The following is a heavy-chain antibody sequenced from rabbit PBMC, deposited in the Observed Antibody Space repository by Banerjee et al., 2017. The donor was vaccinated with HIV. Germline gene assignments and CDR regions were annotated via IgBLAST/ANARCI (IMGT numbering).Heavy chain of an antibody. CDR3: ARVDSSGWGDFNL. V-gene: IGHV1S43*01. CDR2: IYTDSGSA. D-gene: IGHD4-1*01. J-gene: IGHJ4*01. CDR1: GFSFSSTYW. Sequence: QSLQESGGGLFQPGGSLTLTCTASGFSFSSTYWMCWVRQAPGKGLEWIGCIYTDSGSAWYASWAKGRFTITRSTSLNTVTLRMNSLTAADTATYFCARVDSSGWGDFNLWGQGTLVTVS.